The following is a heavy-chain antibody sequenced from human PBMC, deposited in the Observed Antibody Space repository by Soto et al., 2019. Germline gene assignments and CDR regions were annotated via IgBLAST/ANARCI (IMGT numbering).Heavy chain of an antibody. CDR3: ARDHLELLHSDAFDI. CDR2: IWYDGSNK. D-gene: IGHD1-7*01. J-gene: IGHJ3*02. CDR1: GFTFSSYG. Sequence: GGSLRLSCAASGFTFSSYGMHWVRQAPGKGLEWVAVIWYDGSNKYYADSVKGRFTISRDNSKNTLYLQMNSLRAEDTAVYYCARDHLELLHSDAFDIWGQGTMVTVSS. V-gene: IGHV3-33*01.